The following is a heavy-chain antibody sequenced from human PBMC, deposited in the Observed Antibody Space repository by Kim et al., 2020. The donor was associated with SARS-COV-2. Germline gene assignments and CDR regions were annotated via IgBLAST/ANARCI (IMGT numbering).Heavy chain of an antibody. Sequence: SETLSLTCTVSGGSISSSSYQCGWIRQPPGKGPEWIGSIHHSGNTYYNPSLKSRVTILLDTSKNQFSLKLSSVTAADTAVYYCARSHYDRSGFSNWFDPWGQGTLVTVSS. CDR3: ARSHYDRSGFSNWFDP. CDR1: GGSISSSSYQ. D-gene: IGHD3-22*01. CDR2: IHHSGNT. V-gene: IGHV4-39*01. J-gene: IGHJ5*02.